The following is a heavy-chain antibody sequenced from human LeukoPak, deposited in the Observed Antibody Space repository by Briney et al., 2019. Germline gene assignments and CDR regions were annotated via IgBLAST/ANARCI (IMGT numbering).Heavy chain of an antibody. CDR3: ARGSIAAPGAFDI. CDR2: IYHSGST. CDR1: GGSISSYY. D-gene: IGHD6-6*01. V-gene: IGHV4-59*12. J-gene: IGHJ3*02. Sequence: SETLSLTCTVSGGSISSYYWSWIRQPPGKGLEWIGYIYHSGSTYYNPSLKSRVTISVDRSKNQFSLKLSSVTAADTAVYYCARGSIAAPGAFDIWGQGTMVTVSS.